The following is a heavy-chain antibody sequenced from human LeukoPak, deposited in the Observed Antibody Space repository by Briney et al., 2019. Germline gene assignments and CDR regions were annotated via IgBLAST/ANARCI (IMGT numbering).Heavy chain of an antibody. CDR2: ISSSSRTI. J-gene: IGHJ4*02. V-gene: IGHV3-48*02. Sequence: GGSLRLSCAVSGFSFSSYSMYWVRQAPGKGLEWVSYISSSSRTIYYADSVKGRFTISRDNAKNSLYLQMNSLRDEDTAVYYCARTTGYYYYFDYWGQGTLVTVSS. CDR1: GFSFSSYS. D-gene: IGHD3-9*01. CDR3: ARTTGYYYYFDY.